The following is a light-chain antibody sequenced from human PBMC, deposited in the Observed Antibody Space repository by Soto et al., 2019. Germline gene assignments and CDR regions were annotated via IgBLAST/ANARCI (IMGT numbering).Light chain of an antibody. CDR1: QSISSY. J-gene: IGKJ1*01. CDR3: QPSYSSRWT. V-gene: IGKV1-39*01. CDR2: AAS. Sequence: DIQMTQSPSSLSASVGDRVTITCRASQSISSYLNWYQQKPGKAPKLLIYAASSLQSGVPSRFSDSGSGTDFTLTISSLQTLDFVTPYFQPSYSSRWTFGQGTNVEIK.